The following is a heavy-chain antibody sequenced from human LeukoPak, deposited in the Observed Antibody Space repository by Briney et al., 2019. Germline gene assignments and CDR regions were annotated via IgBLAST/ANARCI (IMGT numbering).Heavy chain of an antibody. D-gene: IGHD1-26*01. J-gene: IGHJ4*02. Sequence: PSETLSLTCAVYGGSFSGYYWSWIRQPPGKGLEWIGEINHSGSTNYNPSLKSRVTISVDTSKNQFPLKLSSVTAADTAVYYCAREVGSGGEAYWGQGTLVTVSP. V-gene: IGHV4-34*01. CDR2: INHSGST. CDR1: GGSFSGYY. CDR3: AREVGSGGEAY.